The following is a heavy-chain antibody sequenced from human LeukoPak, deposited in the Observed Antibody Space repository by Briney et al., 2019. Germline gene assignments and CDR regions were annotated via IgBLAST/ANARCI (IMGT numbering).Heavy chain of an antibody. D-gene: IGHD4/OR15-4a*01. V-gene: IGHV4-34*01. CDR1: GGSFSGYY. Sequence: SETLSLTCAAYGGSFSGYYWSWIRQPPGKGLEWIGEINPGGNTNYNPSLKSRVTISVDTSKNQFSLKLTPVTAADTAVYYCARADGAQTFPFDYWSLGTLVTVSS. CDR2: INPGGNT. CDR3: ARADGAQTFPFDY. J-gene: IGHJ4*02.